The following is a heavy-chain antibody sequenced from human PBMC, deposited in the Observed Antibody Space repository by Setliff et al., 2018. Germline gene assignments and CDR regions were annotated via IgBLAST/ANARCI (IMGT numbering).Heavy chain of an antibody. CDR3: ARDGHNVYYFDY. CDR1: GFTFNKYW. D-gene: IGHD1-1*01. Sequence: GGSLRLSCAVYGFTFNKYWMYWVRQAPGKGLEWVSRINGDATITNYADSVKGQFTVSRDNVKNTLYLQMNSLRAEDTAVYYCARDGHNVYYFDYWGLGTLVTVSS. V-gene: IGHV3-74*01. J-gene: IGHJ4*02. CDR2: INGDATIT.